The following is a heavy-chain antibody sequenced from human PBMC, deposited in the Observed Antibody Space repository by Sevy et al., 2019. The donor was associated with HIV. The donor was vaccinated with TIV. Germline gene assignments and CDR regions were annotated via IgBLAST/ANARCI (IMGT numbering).Heavy chain of an antibody. Sequence: GGSLRLSCAASGFTFSNYWMSWVRQAPGKGLEWVANIKRDGSEKYYAASVKGRFTISRDNAKTSLYLQMNRLRAEDTAVYYCARDCSSATCLWGLDVWGQGTTVTVSS. V-gene: IGHV3-7*03. CDR2: IKRDGSEK. CDR1: GFTFSNYW. D-gene: IGHD2-2*01. J-gene: IGHJ6*02. CDR3: ARDCSSATCLWGLDV.